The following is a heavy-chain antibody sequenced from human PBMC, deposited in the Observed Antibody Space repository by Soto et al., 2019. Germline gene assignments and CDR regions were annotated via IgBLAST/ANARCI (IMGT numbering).Heavy chain of an antibody. CDR3: ARGSYDILTGYRTYYFDY. D-gene: IGHD3-9*01. CDR1: GGSISSGGYY. V-gene: IGHV4-30-2*01. J-gene: IGHJ4*02. Sequence: SETLSLTCTVSGGSISSGGYYWSWIRQHPGKGLEWIGYIYHSGSTYYNPSLKSRVTISVDRSKNQFSLKLSSVTAADTAVYYCARGSYDILTGYRTYYFDYWGQGTLVTVSS. CDR2: IYHSGST.